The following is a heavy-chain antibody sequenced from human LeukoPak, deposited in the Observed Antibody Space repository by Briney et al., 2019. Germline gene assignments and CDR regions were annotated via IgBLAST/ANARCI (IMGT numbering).Heavy chain of an antibody. J-gene: IGHJ4*02. Sequence: QPGGSLRLSCAASGFTFSSYEMTWVRQAPGKGLEWVSYISGSASKIYYADSVKGRFTISRDNAKNSLYLQMNSLRAEDTAVYYCALSSSWYGGFFDYWGQGTLVTVSS. CDR3: ALSSSWYGGFFDY. CDR1: GFTFSSYE. CDR2: ISGSASKI. D-gene: IGHD6-13*01. V-gene: IGHV3-48*03.